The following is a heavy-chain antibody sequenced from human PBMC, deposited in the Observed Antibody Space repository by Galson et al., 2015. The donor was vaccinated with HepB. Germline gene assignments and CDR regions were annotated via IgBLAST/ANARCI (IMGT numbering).Heavy chain of an antibody. CDR1: GGPYSSSA. V-gene: IGHV1-69*06. D-gene: IGHD1-7*01. Sequence: PVKVESQAYGGPYSSSAFRWAPQAPGQGLECMGGIIPIFGTANHAQKFQGRVTITADKSTSTAYMELSSLRSEDTAVYYCARDRITGSTSRFGYWGQGTLVTVSS. CDR2: IIPIFGTA. CDR3: ARDRITGSTSRFGY. J-gene: IGHJ4*02.